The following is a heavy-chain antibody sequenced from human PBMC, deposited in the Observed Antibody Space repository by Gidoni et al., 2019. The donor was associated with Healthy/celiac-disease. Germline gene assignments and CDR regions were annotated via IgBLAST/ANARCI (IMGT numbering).Heavy chain of an antibody. V-gene: IGHV3-13*05. CDR1: GFTFSSYD. D-gene: IGHD4-17*01. J-gene: IGHJ4*02. Sequence: EVQLVESGGGLVQPGGSLRLSCAASGFTFSSYDMHWVRQATGKGLEWVSAIGTAGDPYYPGSVKGRFTISRENAKNSLYLQMNSLRAGDTAVYYCARATQGDYGFDYWGQGTLVTVSS. CDR2: IGTAGDP. CDR3: ARATQGDYGFDY.